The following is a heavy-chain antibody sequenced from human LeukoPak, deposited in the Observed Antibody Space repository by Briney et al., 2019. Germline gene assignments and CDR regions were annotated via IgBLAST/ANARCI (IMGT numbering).Heavy chain of an antibody. CDR3: ARDAGDYGDYADYNYYGMDV. D-gene: IGHD4-17*01. J-gene: IGHJ6*02. CDR2: ISGSSSYI. V-gene: IGHV3-21*01. Sequence: KPGGSLRLSCAASGFTFSSYSMNWVRQAPGKGLEWVSSISGSSSYIYYADSVKGRFTISRDNAKNSLYLQMNSLRAEDTAVYYCARDAGDYGDYADYNYYGMDVWGQGTTVTVSS. CDR1: GFTFSSYS.